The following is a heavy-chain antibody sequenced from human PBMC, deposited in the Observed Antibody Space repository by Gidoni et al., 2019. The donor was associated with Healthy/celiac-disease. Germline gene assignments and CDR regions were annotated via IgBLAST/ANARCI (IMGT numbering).Heavy chain of an antibody. J-gene: IGHJ6*02. CDR2: IKSKTDGGTT. D-gene: IGHD4-4*01. CDR3: TTWISNRNYYYYGMDD. Sequence: EVQLVESGGGLVKPGGSLRPSCAAYGFTISNAWMSWVRRAQGKGLEWVGRIKSKTDGGTTDYAAPVKGRFTISRDDSKNTLYLQKNSLKTEDTAVYYCTTWISNRNYYYYGMDDWGQGTTVTVSS. CDR1: GFTISNAW. V-gene: IGHV3-15*01.